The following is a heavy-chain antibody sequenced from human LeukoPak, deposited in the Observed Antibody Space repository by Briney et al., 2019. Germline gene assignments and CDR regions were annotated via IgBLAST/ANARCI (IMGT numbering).Heavy chain of an antibody. CDR1: GGSISSYY. Sequence: SETLSLTCTVSGGSISSYYWSWIRQPPGKGLEWIGYIYYSGSTNYNPSLKSRVTISVDTSKNQFSLKLTSVTAADTAVYYCARGSPLDWYFDLWGRGTLVTASS. CDR2: IYYSGST. V-gene: IGHV4-59*01. J-gene: IGHJ2*01. CDR3: ARGSPLDWYFDL.